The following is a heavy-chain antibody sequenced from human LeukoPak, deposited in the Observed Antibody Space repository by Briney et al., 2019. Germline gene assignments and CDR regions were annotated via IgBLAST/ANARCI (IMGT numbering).Heavy chain of an antibody. CDR1: GGSISSYY. V-gene: IGHV4-59*08. CDR2: IYYSGST. J-gene: IGHJ5*02. D-gene: IGHD6-13*01. CDR3: ANADPSAAERYNLFDP. Sequence: PSETLSLTCTVSGGSISSYYWSWIRQPPGKGLAWIGYIYYSGSTNYNPSLKSRVTISVDTSKNQFSLKLSSLSDADPAVFYFANADPSAAERYNLFDPWGQGTLVTVSS.